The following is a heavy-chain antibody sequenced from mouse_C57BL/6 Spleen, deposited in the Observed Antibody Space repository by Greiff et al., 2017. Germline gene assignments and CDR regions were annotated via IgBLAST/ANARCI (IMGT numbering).Heavy chain of an antibody. D-gene: IGHD1-1*01. V-gene: IGHV1-31*01. CDR2: IYPYNGVS. J-gene: IGHJ4*01. CDR3: ARSGYYGSSYDAMDY. Sequence: VQLKQSGPELVKPGASVKISCKASGYSFTGYYMHWVKQSHGNILDWIGYIYPYNGVSSYNQKFKGKATLTVDKSSSTAYMELRSLTSEDSAVYYCARSGYYGSSYDAMDYWGQGTSVTVSS. CDR1: GYSFTGYY.